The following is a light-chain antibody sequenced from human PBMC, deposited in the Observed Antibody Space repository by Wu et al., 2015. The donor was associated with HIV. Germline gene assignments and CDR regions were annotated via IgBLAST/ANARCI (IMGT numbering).Light chain of an antibody. CDR1: QSISNW. Sequence: DIQMTQSPSTLSASVGDRVTITCRASQSISNWLAWYQQKPGKAPKLLIYQASSLESGVPSRFSGSGSGTEFTLTISSLQPDDFATYYCQQYSDYLFTFGQGTKLEIK. V-gene: IGKV1-5*03. J-gene: IGKJ2*01. CDR3: QQYSDYLFT. CDR2: QAS.